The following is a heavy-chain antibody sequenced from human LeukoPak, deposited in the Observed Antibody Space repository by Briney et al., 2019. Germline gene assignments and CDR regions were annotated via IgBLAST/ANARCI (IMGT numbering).Heavy chain of an antibody. V-gene: IGHV3-48*03. J-gene: IGHJ4*02. CDR1: GFTFSSYE. CDR3: ANAGVSSSWYRTIDY. CDR2: ISSSGSTI. D-gene: IGHD6-19*01. Sequence: GGSLRLSCAASGFTFSSYEMNWVRQAPGKGLEWVSYISSSGSTIYYADSVKGRFTISRDNSKNTLYLQMNSLRAEDTAVYYCANAGVSSSWYRTIDYWGQGTLVTVSS.